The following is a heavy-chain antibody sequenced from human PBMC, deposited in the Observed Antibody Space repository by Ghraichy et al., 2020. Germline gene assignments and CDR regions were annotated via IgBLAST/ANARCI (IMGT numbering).Heavy chain of an antibody. J-gene: IGHJ4*02. CDR1: GFTFSDYY. CDR2: ISSSSSYT. V-gene: IGHV3-11*05. D-gene: IGHD3-10*01. CDR3: ARERWFGESYFDY. Sequence: GGSLRLSCAASGFTFSDYYMSWIRQAPGKGLEWVSYISSSSSYTNYADSVKGRFTISRDNAKNSLYLQMNSLRAEDTAVYYCARERWFGESYFDYWGQGTLVTVSS.